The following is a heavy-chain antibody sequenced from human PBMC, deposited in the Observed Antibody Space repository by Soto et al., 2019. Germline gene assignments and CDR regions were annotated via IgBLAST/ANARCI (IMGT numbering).Heavy chain of an antibody. CDR3: AGAPNWAYFDF. D-gene: IGHD7-27*01. CDR1: GFTFDDYA. V-gene: IGHV3-9*01. Sequence: PGGSLRLSCAASGFTFDDYAMHWVRQAPGKGLEWVSGISWNSGSIGYADSVKGRFTISRDNAKNSLYLQMNSLRAEDTAVYYCAGAPNWAYFDFWGLGTLVTVSS. CDR2: ISWNSGSI. J-gene: IGHJ4*02.